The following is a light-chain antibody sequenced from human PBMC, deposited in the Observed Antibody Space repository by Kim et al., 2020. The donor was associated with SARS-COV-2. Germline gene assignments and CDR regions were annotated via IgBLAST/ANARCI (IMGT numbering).Light chain of an antibody. V-gene: IGKV1-39*01. J-gene: IGKJ3*01. Sequence: DIQMTQSPYTLSASVGDRVTITCRASQSFSSYLNWYQQKPGKAPKLLIYAASSLQSGVPSRFSGSGSGTDFTLTISSLQPEDFATYYCQQSYSTLFTFGPGTKVDIK. CDR2: AAS. CDR3: QQSYSTLFT. CDR1: QSFSSY.